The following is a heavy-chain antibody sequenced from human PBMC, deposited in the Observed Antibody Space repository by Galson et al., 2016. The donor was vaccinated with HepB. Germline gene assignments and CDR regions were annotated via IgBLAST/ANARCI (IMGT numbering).Heavy chain of an antibody. V-gene: IGHV1-46*01. Sequence: SGYTFTSYDLHWVRQAPGQGLEWMGVINRSGGRANYAQRFQGRVTVTRDTSTSTVYMELSSLTSEDTAVYYCARDNAMGGMDVWGQGTTVTVSS. CDR2: INRSGGRA. J-gene: IGHJ6*02. CDR1: GYTFTSYD. CDR3: ARDNAMGGMDV.